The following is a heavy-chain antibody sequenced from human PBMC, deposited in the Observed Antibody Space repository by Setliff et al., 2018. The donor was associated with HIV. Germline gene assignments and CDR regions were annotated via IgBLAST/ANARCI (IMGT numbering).Heavy chain of an antibody. CDR3: ARGGTVTPYYFDY. D-gene: IGHD4-17*01. CDR1: GGSISSRGYY. CDR2: IYYSGST. Sequence: SETLSLTCTVSGGSISSRGYYWSWIRQHPGKGLEWIGYIYYSGSTYYNPSLKSRVTISVDRSKNQFPLKLSSVTAADTAVYYCARGGTVTPYYFDYWGQGTLVTVSS. V-gene: IGHV4-31*03. J-gene: IGHJ4*02.